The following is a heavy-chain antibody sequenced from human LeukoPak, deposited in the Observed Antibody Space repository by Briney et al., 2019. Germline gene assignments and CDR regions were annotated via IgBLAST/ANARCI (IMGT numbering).Heavy chain of an antibody. D-gene: IGHD5-18*01. J-gene: IGHJ4*02. Sequence: SGGSLRLSCAASGFTFSSYEMNWVRQAPGKGLEWVSYISSGGNTIYYADSVKGRFTISRDNAKNSLYLQMNSLRAKDTAVYYCAREGTAMVSFDYWGQGTLVTVSS. CDR1: GFTFSSYE. CDR2: ISSGGNTI. CDR3: AREGTAMVSFDY. V-gene: IGHV3-48*03.